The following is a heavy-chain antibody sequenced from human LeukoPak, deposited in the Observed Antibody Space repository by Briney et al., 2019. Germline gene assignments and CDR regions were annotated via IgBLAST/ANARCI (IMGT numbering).Heavy chain of an antibody. CDR2: IKQDGSET. D-gene: IGHD3-10*01. Sequence: GGSLRLSCAASGFTFNNHYMTWVRQAPGKGLEWVANIKQDGSETYYLDSVKGRFTISRDNAKNSLYLQLNIVRAEDTAVYYCARDSLGGSSYVSWGQGTLVTVSS. CDR3: ARDSLGGSSYVS. V-gene: IGHV3-7*04. CDR1: GFTFNNHY. J-gene: IGHJ5*02.